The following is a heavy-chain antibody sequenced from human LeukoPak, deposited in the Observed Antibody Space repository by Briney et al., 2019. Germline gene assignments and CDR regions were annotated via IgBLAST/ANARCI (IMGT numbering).Heavy chain of an antibody. CDR3: AREYYDTLTYGEPNYYMDV. D-gene: IGHD3-9*01. J-gene: IGHJ6*03. CDR2: IYYSGST. V-gene: IGHV4-59*01. CDR1: GGSISSYY. Sequence: SETLSLTCTVSGGSISSYYWSWIRQPPGKGLEWIGYIYYSGSTNYNPSLKSRVTISVDTSKNQFSLKLSSVTAADTAVYYCAREYYDTLTYGEPNYYMDVWGKGTTVTVSS.